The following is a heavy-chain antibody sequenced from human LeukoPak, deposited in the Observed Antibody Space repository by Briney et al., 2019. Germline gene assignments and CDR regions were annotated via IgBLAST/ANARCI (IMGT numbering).Heavy chain of an antibody. J-gene: IGHJ4*02. CDR3: ARGNFYDNKGYSPELRY. CDR2: SDPKSGAT. D-gene: IGHD3-10*01. V-gene: IGHV1-2*02. CDR1: GYTFTSYY. Sequence: ASVKVSCKTSGYTFTSYYIHWLRQTPGQRFEWMGWSDPKSGATKYEHFQGRVTMTRDTSISTAYMELSRLTSDDTAVYYCARGNFYDNKGYSPELRYWGQGTLVTVSS.